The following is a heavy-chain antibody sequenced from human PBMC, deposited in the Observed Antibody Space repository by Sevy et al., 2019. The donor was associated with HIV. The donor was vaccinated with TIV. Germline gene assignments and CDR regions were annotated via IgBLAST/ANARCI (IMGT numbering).Heavy chain of an antibody. Sequence: SETLSLTCTVSGGSITSLYWNWIRQPPGKGLEWIANIYYNGHINYNPSLKSRVTLSLDTSKNHFSLRLSPVTAADTAMYYCAGENAWGRGYSWGQGTLVTVSS. J-gene: IGHJ4*02. V-gene: IGHV4-59*08. CDR1: GGSITSLY. CDR2: IYYNGHI. D-gene: IGHD1-26*01. CDR3: AGENAWGRGYS.